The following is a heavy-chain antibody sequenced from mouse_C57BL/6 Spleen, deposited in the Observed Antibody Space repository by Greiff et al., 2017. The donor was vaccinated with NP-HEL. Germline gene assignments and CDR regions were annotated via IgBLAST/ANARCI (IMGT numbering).Heavy chain of an antibody. V-gene: IGHV1-18*01. D-gene: IGHD4-1*01. J-gene: IGHJ3*01. CDR3: ARWDGRGFAY. Sequence: VQLKESGPELVKPGASVKIPCKASGYTFTDYNMDWVKQSHGKSLEWIGDINPNNGGTIYNQKFKGKATLTVDKSSSTAYMELRSLTSEDTAVYYCARWDGRGFAYWGQGTLVTVSA. CDR2: INPNNGGT. CDR1: GYTFTDYN.